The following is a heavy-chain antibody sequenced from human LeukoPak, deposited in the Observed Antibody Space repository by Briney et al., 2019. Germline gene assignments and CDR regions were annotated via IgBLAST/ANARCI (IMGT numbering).Heavy chain of an antibody. CDR1: GFTFSSYA. CDR3: ARGGSAARPLDY. CDR2: ISGSGGST. J-gene: IGHJ4*02. Sequence: PGGSLRLSCAASGFTFSSYAMSWVRQAPGKGLEWVSAISGSGGSTYYADSVKGRFTISRDNSKNTLYLQMNCLRAEDTAVYYCARGGSAARPLDYWGQGTLVTVSS. V-gene: IGHV3-23*01. D-gene: IGHD6-6*01.